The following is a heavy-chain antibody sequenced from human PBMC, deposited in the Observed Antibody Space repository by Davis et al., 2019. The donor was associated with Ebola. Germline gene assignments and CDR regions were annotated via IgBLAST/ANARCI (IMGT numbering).Heavy chain of an antibody. D-gene: IGHD3-9*01. CDR3: TTRLVNHFDH. CDR2: ISASGADI. V-gene: IGHV3-23*01. J-gene: IGHJ4*02. CDR1: GFTFSNYA. Sequence: PGGSLRLSCAASGFTFSNYAMSWVRQAPGGGLEWVSGISASGADIKYADSVRGRFSISRDDSKNTLYLQMDSLRAEDTAVYYCTTRLVNHFDHWGQGTLVTVSS.